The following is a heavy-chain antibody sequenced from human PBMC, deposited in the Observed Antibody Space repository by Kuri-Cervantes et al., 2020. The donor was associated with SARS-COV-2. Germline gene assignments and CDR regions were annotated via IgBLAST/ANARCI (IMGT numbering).Heavy chain of an antibody. D-gene: IGHD3-16*01. V-gene: IGHV3-48*01. CDR2: ISSSSSTI. CDR1: GFTFSNYA. J-gene: IGHJ6*02. CDR3: VRWGGLGGRGTYYYFYAMDV. Sequence: ETLSLTCAASGFTFSNYAMSWVRQAPGKGLEWVSYISSSSSTIYYADSVKGRFTISRDNSKSMLHLQMNSLRAEDTAVYYCVRWGGLGGRGTYYYFYAMDVWGQGTTVTVSS.